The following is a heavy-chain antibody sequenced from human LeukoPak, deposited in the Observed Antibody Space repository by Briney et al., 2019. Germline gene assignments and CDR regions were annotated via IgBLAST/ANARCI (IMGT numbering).Heavy chain of an antibody. D-gene: IGHD5-18*01. Sequence: ASVKVSCKASGYTFTSYYMHWVRQAPGQGLEWMGIINRSGGSTSYAQKFQGRVTMTRDTYTSTVYMELSSLRSEDTAVYYCARATDTAMPFDYWGQGTLVTVSS. CDR2: INRSGGST. J-gene: IGHJ4*02. CDR3: ARATDTAMPFDY. V-gene: IGHV1-46*01. CDR1: GYTFTSYY.